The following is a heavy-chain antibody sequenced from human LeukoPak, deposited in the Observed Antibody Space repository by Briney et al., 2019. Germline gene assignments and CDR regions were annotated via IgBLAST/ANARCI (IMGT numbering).Heavy chain of an antibody. CDR1: GYTFTGYY. J-gene: IGHJ4*02. CDR2: INPNSGGT. Sequence: VASVKVSCKTSGYTFTGYYMHWVRQAPGQGLEWMGRINPNSGGTNYAQKFQGRVTMTRDTSISTAYMELSRLRSEDTAVYYCAGQGPAAGTNYWGQGTLVTVSS. D-gene: IGHD6-13*01. V-gene: IGHV1-2*06. CDR3: AGQGPAAGTNY.